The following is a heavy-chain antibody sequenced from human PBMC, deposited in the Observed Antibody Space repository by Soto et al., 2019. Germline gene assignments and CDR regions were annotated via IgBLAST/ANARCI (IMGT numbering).Heavy chain of an antibody. CDR1: GFTFSSYG. V-gene: IGHV3-33*01. CDR3: ARGYCTNGVCYTLSVDY. J-gene: IGHJ4*02. D-gene: IGHD2-8*01. Sequence: QVQLVESGGGVVQPGRSLRLSCAASGFTFSSYGMHWVRQAPGKGLEWVAVIWYDGSNKYYADSVKGRFTISRDNSKNTLYLQMNSLRAEDTAVYYCARGYCTNGVCYTLSVDYWGQGTLVTVSS. CDR2: IWYDGSNK.